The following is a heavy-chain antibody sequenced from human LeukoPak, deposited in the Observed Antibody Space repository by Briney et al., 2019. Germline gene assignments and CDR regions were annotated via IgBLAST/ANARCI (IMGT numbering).Heavy chain of an antibody. J-gene: IGHJ4*02. D-gene: IGHD2-21*02. Sequence: GGSLRLSCAASGFTFSSYGMHWVRQAPGKGLEWVAVIWYDGSNKYYADSVKGRFTISRDNSKNTLYLQMNSLRAEDTAVYYCAKEPLAYCGGDCQSAYFGYWGQGTLVTVSS. V-gene: IGHV3-33*06. CDR1: GFTFSSYG. CDR3: AKEPLAYCGGDCQSAYFGY. CDR2: IWYDGSNK.